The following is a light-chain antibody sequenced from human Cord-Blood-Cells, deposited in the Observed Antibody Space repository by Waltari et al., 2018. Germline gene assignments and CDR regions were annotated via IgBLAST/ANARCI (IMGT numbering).Light chain of an antibody. CDR2: DAS. CDR1: QDISNY. CDR3: RQYDNLPIT. V-gene: IGKV1-33*01. J-gene: IGKJ5*01. Sequence: DIQMTQSPSSLSPSVGDRVTITCQACQDISNYLNWYQQKPGPAPKLLIYDASNLETGVPSRFSGSGSGTDGTVAISSLQPEAIATYYCRQYDNLPITFGRGTRLEIK.